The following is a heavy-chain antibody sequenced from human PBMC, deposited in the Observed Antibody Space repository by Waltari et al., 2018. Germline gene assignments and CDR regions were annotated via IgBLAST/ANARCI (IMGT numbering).Heavy chain of an antibody. D-gene: IGHD2-15*01. CDR2: ISALGDNT. V-gene: IGHV3-23*01. J-gene: IGHJ3*02. Sequence: EVQVLESGGGLVKPGGSLRLSCVASGFTFSLYAMSWVRQSPGKGLGGVPRISALGDNTYHAYSVKGRVTISRDDSKNTLFLQMDSLRADDTALYYCAREGPAGGFDIWGQGTMVTVSS. CDR1: GFTFSLYA. CDR3: AREGPAGGFDI.